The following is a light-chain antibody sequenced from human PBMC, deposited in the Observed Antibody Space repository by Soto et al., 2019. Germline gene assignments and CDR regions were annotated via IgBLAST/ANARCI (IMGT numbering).Light chain of an antibody. J-gene: IGKJ1*01. CDR1: QSVSSSY. CDR2: GAS. CDR3: QQYGSSPQT. V-gene: IGKV3-20*01. Sequence: EIELTQSPGTLSLSPGQRATLSCRASQSVSSSYLAWYQQKPGQAPRLLIYGASSRATGIPDRFSGSGSGTDFTLPISRLEPEDFAVYYCQQYGSSPQTFGQGTKVEIK.